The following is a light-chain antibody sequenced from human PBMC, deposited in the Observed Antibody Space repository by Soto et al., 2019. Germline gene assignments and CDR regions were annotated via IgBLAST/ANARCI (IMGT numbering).Light chain of an antibody. J-gene: IGLJ3*02. CDR1: SSDIGKSKY. CDR2: EVN. Sequence: QSALTQPASVSGSPGQSITFPCTGTSSDIGKSKYVSWFQQLPGEAPRLIIYEVNSRPSGISDRFSGSKSGNSASLTISGLPAEGERNYYFASQESPHLWVFGGGAKLTVL. CDR3: ASQESPHLWV. V-gene: IGLV2-14*01.